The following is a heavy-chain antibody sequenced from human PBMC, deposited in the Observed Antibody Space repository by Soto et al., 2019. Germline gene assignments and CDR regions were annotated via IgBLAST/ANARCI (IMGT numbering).Heavy chain of an antibody. V-gene: IGHV3-53*01. CDR1: GFTVSSNY. J-gene: IGHJ6*02. CDR3: AKAGYSSSSYYYYYGMDV. D-gene: IGHD6-6*01. Sequence: EVQLVESGGGLIQPGGSLRLSCAASGFTVSSNYMSWVRQAPGKGLEWVSVIYSGGSTYYADSVKGRFTISRDNSKNTLYLQMNSLRAEDTAVYYCAKAGYSSSSYYYYYGMDVWGQGTTVTVSS. CDR2: IYSGGST.